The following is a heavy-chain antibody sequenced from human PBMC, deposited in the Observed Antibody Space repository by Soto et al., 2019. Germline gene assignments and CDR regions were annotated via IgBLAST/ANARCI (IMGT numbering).Heavy chain of an antibody. V-gene: IGHV1-46*01. Sequence: QVQLVQSGAEVKKPGASVKVSCKASGYSFISYYMHWVRQAPGQGLEWMGIINPSGGSTSYAQNFQGRVTMTRDTSTSTVNMELSSLRSDDTAVYYCARSMATISYYYYYGMDVWGQGTTVTVSS. CDR1: GYSFISYY. CDR2: INPSGGST. CDR3: ARSMATISYYYYYGMDV. J-gene: IGHJ6*02.